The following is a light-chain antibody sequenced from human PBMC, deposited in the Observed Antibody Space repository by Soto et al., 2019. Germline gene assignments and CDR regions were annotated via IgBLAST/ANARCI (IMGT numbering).Light chain of an antibody. CDR2: AAS. CDR1: QSPSRF. Sequence: DIQMTQSPSSLSASVGDRVTITCRASQSPSRFLNWYQQKPGKAPKLLXFAASSLQSGVPSRFSGSGSGTDLTLTISSLQPEDFANYYCQQSYSTPPWTFGQGTKVDIK. V-gene: IGKV1-39*01. J-gene: IGKJ1*01. CDR3: QQSYSTPPWT.